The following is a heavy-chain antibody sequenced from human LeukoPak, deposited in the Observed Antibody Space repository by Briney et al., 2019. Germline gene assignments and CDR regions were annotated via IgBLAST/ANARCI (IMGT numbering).Heavy chain of an antibody. J-gene: IGHJ4*02. CDR1: GFTFSSYA. CDR2: ISGSGGST. CDR3: AKGSRISVAGTTSDY. V-gene: IGHV3-23*01. D-gene: IGHD6-19*01. Sequence: PGGSLRLSCAASGFTFSSYAMSWVRQAPGKGLEWVSAISGSGGSTYYADSVKGRFTISRGNSKNTLYLQMNSLRAEDTAVYYCAKGSRISVAGTTSDYWGQGTLVTVPS.